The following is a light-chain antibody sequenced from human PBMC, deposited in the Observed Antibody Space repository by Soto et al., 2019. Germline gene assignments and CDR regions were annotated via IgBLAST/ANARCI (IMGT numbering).Light chain of an antibody. CDR3: QQYYSPPVT. CDR1: QSVLSTSNNKNY. V-gene: IGKV4-1*01. J-gene: IGKJ4*01. Sequence: DIVMTQSPDSLAVSLGERATLNCKSSQSVLSTSNNKNYLAWYQQKVGQPPQMLIYWASTRESGVPDRFSGSGSGTDFTLTISSLQAEDVAVYYCQQYYSPPVTFGGGTKVEIK. CDR2: WAS.